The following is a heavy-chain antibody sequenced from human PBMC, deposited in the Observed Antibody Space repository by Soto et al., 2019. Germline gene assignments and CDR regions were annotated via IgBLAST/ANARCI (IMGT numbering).Heavy chain of an antibody. D-gene: IGHD2-2*01. CDR1: GGTFSSYA. J-gene: IGHJ6*02. Sequence: GASVKVSCKASGGTFSSYAVSWVRQAPGQGLEWMGGIIPVFGTANYAQKFQGRVTITADESTSTAYMELSSLRSEDTAVYYCARDRNIVVKPPATFYYGMDVWGQGTTVTVSS. CDR3: ARDRNIVVKPPATFYYGMDV. CDR2: IIPVFGTA. V-gene: IGHV1-69*13.